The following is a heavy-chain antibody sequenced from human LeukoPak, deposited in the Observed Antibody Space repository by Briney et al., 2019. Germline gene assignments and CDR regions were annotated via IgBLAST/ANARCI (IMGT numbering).Heavy chain of an antibody. J-gene: IGHJ4*02. CDR1: GFTFSSYA. D-gene: IGHD3-9*01. CDR2: ISGSGGST. CDR3: AKDQDILTGYYLDY. Sequence: GSLRLSCAASGFTFSSYAMSWVRQAPGKGLEWVSAISGSGGSTYYADSVKGRFTIPRDNSKNTLYLQMNSLRAEDTAVYYCAKDQDILTGYYLDYWGQGTLVTVSS. V-gene: IGHV3-23*01.